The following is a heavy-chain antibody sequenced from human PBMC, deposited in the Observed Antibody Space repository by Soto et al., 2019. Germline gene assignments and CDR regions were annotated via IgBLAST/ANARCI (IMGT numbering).Heavy chain of an antibody. CDR3: ARDKITGLFDY. V-gene: IGHV3-73*01. D-gene: IGHD2-8*02. J-gene: IGHJ4*02. CDR1: GFTFSDSS. Sequence: GGSLRLSCAASGFTFSDSSIHWVRQASGKGLEWVGLVRTKVNNYATGYFASVRDRFTISRDDSKYTAYLQMNSLKTEDTAVYYCARDKITGLFDYWGQGTLVTVSS. CDR2: VRTKVNNYAT.